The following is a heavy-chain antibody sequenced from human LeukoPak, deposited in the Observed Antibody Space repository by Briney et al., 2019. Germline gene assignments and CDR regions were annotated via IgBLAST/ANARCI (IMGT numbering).Heavy chain of an antibody. J-gene: IGHJ4*02. V-gene: IGHV1-24*01. CDR3: ATTSLGYCSGGSCLPSGEFDY. Sequence: ASMKVSCKVSGYTLTELSMHWVRQAPGKGLEWMGGFDPEDGETIYAQEFQGRVTMTEDTSTDTAYMELSSLRSEDTAVYYCATTSLGYCSGGSCLPSGEFDYWGQGTLVTVSS. CDR1: GYTLTELS. CDR2: FDPEDGET. D-gene: IGHD2-15*01.